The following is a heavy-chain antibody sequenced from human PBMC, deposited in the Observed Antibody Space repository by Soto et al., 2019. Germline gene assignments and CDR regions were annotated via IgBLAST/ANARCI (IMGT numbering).Heavy chain of an antibody. V-gene: IGHV3-23*01. J-gene: IGHJ6*02. D-gene: IGHD3-10*01. CDR3: AKFSGSGSYYPVDV. Sequence: EVQLLESGGGLVQSGGSLRLSCAASRFTFSSYAMSWVRQAPGKGLEWVSAISGGGGGTYYADSVKGRFTISRDNSKNTLYLQMNSLRAEDTAVYYCAKFSGSGSYYPVDVWDQGTTVTVSS. CDR1: RFTFSSYA. CDR2: ISGGGGGT.